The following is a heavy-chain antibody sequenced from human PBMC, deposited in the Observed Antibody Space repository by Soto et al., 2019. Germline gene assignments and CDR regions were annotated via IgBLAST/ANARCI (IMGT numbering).Heavy chain of an antibody. Sequence: TLSLTCXVSGGSIDSGAFSLSWIRQPPGKGLEWIGYVTHSGTAYSIPSLNGRLTLSVDSSQTQFSLKLTSVTAADSAFYYCARIHWAQSSLDYWGRGILVTVS. J-gene: IGHJ4*02. CDR3: ARIHWAQSSLDY. D-gene: IGHD6-19*01. CDR1: GGSIDSGAFS. V-gene: IGHV4-30-2*01. CDR2: VTHSGTA.